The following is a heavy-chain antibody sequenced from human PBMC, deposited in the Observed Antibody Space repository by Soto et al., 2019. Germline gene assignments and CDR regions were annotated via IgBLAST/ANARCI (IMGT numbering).Heavy chain of an antibody. D-gene: IGHD4-17*01. CDR1: GGSISSGDYY. Sequence: SETLSLTCTVSGGSISSGDYYWSWIRQPPGKGLEWIGYIYYSGSTYYNPSLKSRLTISVDTSKNQFSLKLNSVTAADTAVYYCAMGYGDYDNWFDPWGQGTPVTVSS. J-gene: IGHJ5*02. CDR3: AMGYGDYDNWFDP. V-gene: IGHV4-30-4*01. CDR2: IYYSGST.